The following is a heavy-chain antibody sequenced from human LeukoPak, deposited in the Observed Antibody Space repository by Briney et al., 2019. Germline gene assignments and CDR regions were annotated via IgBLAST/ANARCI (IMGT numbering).Heavy chain of an antibody. D-gene: IGHD5-18*01. CDR3: ARALPGYSYGIDY. Sequence: GGSLRLSCAASGFTFSSYAMHWVRQAPGKGLEWVAVISYGGSNKYYADSVKGRLIISRDNSKNTLYLQMNSLRAEDTAVYYCARALPGYSYGIDYWGQGTLVTVSS. J-gene: IGHJ4*02. CDR2: ISYGGSNK. V-gene: IGHV3-30*04. CDR1: GFTFSSYA.